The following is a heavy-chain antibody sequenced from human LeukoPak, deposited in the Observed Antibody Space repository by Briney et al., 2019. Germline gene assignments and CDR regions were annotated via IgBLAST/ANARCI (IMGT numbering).Heavy chain of an antibody. J-gene: IGHJ4*02. V-gene: IGHV1-2*02. CDR1: GYTFTGYY. D-gene: IGHD6-13*01. Sequence: ASVKVSCKAYGYTFTGYYIHWVRQAPGQGLEWMGWINPNSGGTKYAQKFQGRVTMTRDTSISTAYMELSRLTSDDTAVYSCARGEVAAAGSHAENDYWDQGSLVTVSS. CDR2: INPNSGGT. CDR3: ARGEVAAAGSHAENDY.